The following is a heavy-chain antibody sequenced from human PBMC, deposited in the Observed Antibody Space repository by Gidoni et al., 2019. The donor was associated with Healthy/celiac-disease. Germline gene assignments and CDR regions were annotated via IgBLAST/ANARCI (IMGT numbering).Heavy chain of an antibody. J-gene: IGHJ4*02. CDR2: ISSSSSTI. Sequence: EVQLVESGGGLVQPGGSLRLSCAASGFTFSSYSMNWVRQAPGKGLEWVSYISSSSSTIYYADSVKGRFTISRDNAKNSLYLQMNSLRAEDTAVYYCAVPGYYGSGSYSYWGQGTLVTVSS. D-gene: IGHD3-10*01. V-gene: IGHV3-48*01. CDR1: GFTFSSYS. CDR3: AVPGYYGSGSYSY.